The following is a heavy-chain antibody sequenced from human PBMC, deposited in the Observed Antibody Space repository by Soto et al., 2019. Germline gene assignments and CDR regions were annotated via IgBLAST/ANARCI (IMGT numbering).Heavy chain of an antibody. J-gene: IGHJ6*02. CDR3: AGALENPYFYYGLNV. CDR2: TTYDGGIK. CDR1: EFSFSSYG. V-gene: IGHV3-30*03. D-gene: IGHD1-1*01. Sequence: GGSLRLSCAASEFSFSSYGMEWVRLAPGKGLEWVAATTYDGGIKHYVDSVKGRFTISRDNSKNTLYLQMNSLRVEDTATYYCAGALENPYFYYGLNVWGQGTTDTVS.